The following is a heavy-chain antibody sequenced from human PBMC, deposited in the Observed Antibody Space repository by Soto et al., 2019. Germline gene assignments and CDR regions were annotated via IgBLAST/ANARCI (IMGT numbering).Heavy chain of an antibody. V-gene: IGHV1-69*02. CDR3: ASIFVSGYPSPIDP. Sequence: SVKVSCKASGGTFSSYTISWVRQAPGQGLEWMGRIIPILGIANYAQKFQGRVTITADKSTSTAYMELSSLRSEDTAVYYCASIFVSGYPSPIDPWGQGTLVTVSS. CDR1: GGTFSSYT. J-gene: IGHJ4*02. CDR2: IIPILGIA. D-gene: IGHD3-22*01.